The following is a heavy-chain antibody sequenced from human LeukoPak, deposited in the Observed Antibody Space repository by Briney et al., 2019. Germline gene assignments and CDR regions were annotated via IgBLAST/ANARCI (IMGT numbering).Heavy chain of an antibody. CDR1: GGSISSGGYY. J-gene: IGHJ4*02. Sequence: SQTLSLTCTVSGGSISSGGYYWSWIRQPPGKGLEWIGFIYHSGSRYYNPSLKSRVTISIDRSKNQFSLQVNSVTPEDTAVYYCTREGSGIPGYFDYWGQGTLVIVSP. V-gene: IGHV4-30-2*01. CDR2: IYHSGSR. D-gene: IGHD3-10*01. CDR3: TREGSGIPGYFDY.